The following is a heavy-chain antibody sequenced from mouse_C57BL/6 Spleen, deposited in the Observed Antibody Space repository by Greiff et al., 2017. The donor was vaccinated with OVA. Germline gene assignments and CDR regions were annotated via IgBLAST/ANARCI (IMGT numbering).Heavy chain of an antibody. CDR1: GFTFSSYA. CDR2: ISDGGSYT. V-gene: IGHV5-4*01. Sequence: EVHLVESGGGLVKPGGSLKLSCAASGFTFSSYAMSWVRQTPEKRLEWVATISDGGSYTYYPDNVKGRFTISRDNAKNNLYLQMSHLKSEDTAMYYCARDPIVYYGSIYYFDYWGQGTTLTVSS. D-gene: IGHD1-1*01. J-gene: IGHJ2*01. CDR3: ARDPIVYYGSIYYFDY.